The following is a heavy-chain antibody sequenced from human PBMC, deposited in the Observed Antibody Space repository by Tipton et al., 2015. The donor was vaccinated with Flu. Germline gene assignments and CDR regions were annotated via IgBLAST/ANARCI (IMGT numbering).Heavy chain of an antibody. V-gene: IGHV3-30*04. CDR2: ISYDGSNK. J-gene: IGHJ4*02. CDR1: GFTFSSYA. CDR3: ARDPVGATTYYFDY. Sequence: QLVQSGGGVVQPGRSLRLSCAASGFTFSSYAMHWVRQAPGKGLERVAVISYDGSNKYYADSVKGRFTISRDNSKNTPYLQMNSLRAEDTAVYYCARDPVGATTYYFDYWGQGTLVTVSS. D-gene: IGHD1-26*01.